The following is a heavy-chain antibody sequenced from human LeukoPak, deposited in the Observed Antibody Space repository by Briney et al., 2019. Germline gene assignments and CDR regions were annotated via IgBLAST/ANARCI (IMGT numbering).Heavy chain of an antibody. CDR2: IYTSGST. CDR3: ARDRAGTQSWVEFDL. V-gene: IGHV3-66*03. Sequence: PGGSQRLSCAASGLSLTTNYMSWVRQAPGKGLEWVALIYTSGSTFYADSVMGRFTVSRDNSKNTLYFQMNSLRAEDSAAYYCARDRAGTQSWVEFDLWGQGTLVTVSS. CDR1: GLSLTTNY. J-gene: IGHJ5*02. D-gene: IGHD3-10*01.